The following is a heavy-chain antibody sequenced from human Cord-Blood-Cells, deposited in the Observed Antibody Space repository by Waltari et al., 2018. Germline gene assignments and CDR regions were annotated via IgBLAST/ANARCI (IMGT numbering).Heavy chain of an antibody. CDR1: GITFSNAW. CDR2: IKSKTDGGTT. V-gene: IGHV3-15*01. D-gene: IGHD3-3*01. CDR3: TTGKDFWSGYLDY. J-gene: IGHJ4*02. Sequence: EVQLVESGGGLVKPGGSLSISCAASGITFSNAWMSWVRQAPGKGLEWVGRIKSKTDGGTTDYAAPVKGRFTSSRDDSKNTLYLQMNSLKTEDTAVYYCTTGKDFWSGYLDYWGQGTLVTVSS.